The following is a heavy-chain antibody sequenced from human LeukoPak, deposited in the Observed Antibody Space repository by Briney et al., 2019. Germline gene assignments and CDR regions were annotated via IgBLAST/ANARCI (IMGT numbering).Heavy chain of an antibody. J-gene: IGHJ4*02. D-gene: IGHD2-2*01. CDR2: ILGDGGLT. V-gene: IGHV3-64*01. Sequence: GGSLRLSCAASGFPFSSYPMHWVRQAPGKGLEYVSSILGDGGLTLYANSVKGRFTISRDNSKNTLYLQMNSLRAEDTAVYYCSRDRHCIGSTCYGLWGQGTRVTVSS. CDR1: GFPFSSYP. CDR3: SRDRHCIGSTCYGL.